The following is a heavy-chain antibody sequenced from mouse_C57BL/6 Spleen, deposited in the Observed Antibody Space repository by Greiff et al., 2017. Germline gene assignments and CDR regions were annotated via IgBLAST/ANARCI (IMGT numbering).Heavy chain of an antibody. D-gene: IGHD2-2*01. J-gene: IGHJ2*01. CDR1: GYTFPDYA. CDR3: TRGVVTGALFDV. CDR2: IDPETGGT. V-gene: IGHV1-15*01. Sequence: QVQLQQSGAELVRPGASVTLSCKASGYTFPDYAMHWVKQTPVRGLAWIGAIDPETGGTAYNQKFKGKAILTADKSSSPAYMELLSLTSEDSAVYYCTRGVVTGALFDVWGPGTTLTVSS.